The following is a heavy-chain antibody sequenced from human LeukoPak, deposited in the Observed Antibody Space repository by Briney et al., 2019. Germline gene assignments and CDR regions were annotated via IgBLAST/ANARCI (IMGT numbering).Heavy chain of an antibody. Sequence: GGSLRLSCAASGFTFSRYWMTWVRQAPGKGLEWVANIKQDGSEKYYVDSVKGRFTISRDNAKNSLYLQMNSLRVEDTAVYYCAREKLSFFDSSGYFDYWGQGTLVTVSS. CDR1: GFTFSRYW. D-gene: IGHD3-22*01. CDR2: IKQDGSEK. J-gene: IGHJ4*02. CDR3: AREKLSFFDSSGYFDY. V-gene: IGHV3-7*04.